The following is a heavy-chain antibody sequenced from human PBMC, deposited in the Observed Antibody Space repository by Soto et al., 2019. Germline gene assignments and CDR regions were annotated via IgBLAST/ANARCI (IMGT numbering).Heavy chain of an antibody. CDR3: ASGRWLQWAFDY. CDR1: GYTFTNYY. V-gene: IGHV1-46*01. D-gene: IGHD5-12*01. CDR2: INPSGGTT. Sequence: QVQLVQSGAEVKKPGASVKVSCKASGYTFTNYYMHWVRQAPGQGLEWMGIINPSGGTTSYAQKFQGRXXVXRXXSTTPVYMELSSLRSEDTAVYYCASGRWLQWAFDYWGQGTLVTVSS. J-gene: IGHJ4*02.